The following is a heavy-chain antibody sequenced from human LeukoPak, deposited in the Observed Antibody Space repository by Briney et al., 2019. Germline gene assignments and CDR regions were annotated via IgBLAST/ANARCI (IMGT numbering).Heavy chain of an antibody. Sequence: SETLSLTCAVYGGSFSGYYWSWIRQPPGKGLEWIGEINHSGSTNYNPSLKSRVTISVDTSKNQFSLKLSSVTAADTAVYYSARGYGSGSYGWFDPWGQGTLVTVSS. J-gene: IGHJ5*02. D-gene: IGHD3-10*01. CDR3: ARGYGSGSYGWFDP. CDR1: GGSFSGYY. CDR2: INHSGST. V-gene: IGHV4-34*01.